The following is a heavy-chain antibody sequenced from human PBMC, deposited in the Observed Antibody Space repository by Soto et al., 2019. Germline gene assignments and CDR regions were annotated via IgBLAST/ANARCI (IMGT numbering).Heavy chain of an antibody. J-gene: IGHJ3*02. V-gene: IGHV3-13*01. Sequence: EVQLVESGGGLVQPGGSLRLSCAASGFTFSSYDMHWVRQATGKGLEWVSAIGTAGDTYYPGSLKGRFTISRENAKNSLYLQMNSLRAGDTAVYYCARTGDYLAFDIWGQGTMVTVSS. CDR1: GFTFSSYD. CDR3: ARTGDYLAFDI. D-gene: IGHD4-17*01. CDR2: IGTAGDT.